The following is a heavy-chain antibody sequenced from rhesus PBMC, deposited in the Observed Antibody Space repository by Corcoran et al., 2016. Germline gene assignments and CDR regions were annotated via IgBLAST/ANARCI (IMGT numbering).Heavy chain of an antibody. CDR2: INNKADGGTE. D-gene: IGHD3-22*01. CDR1: GFTFCTYW. CDR3: TRPSSDLVY. J-gene: IGHJ4*01. V-gene: IGHV3-16*01. Sequence: ELQLVESGGGLVQPGGSLSLSCAASGFTFCTYWLNWVRPAPGKGLEGVGFINNKADGGTEAYAESVKGRFTISREDSKNTLYLQMNSLKTEDTAVYYCTRPSSDLVYWGQGVLVTVSS.